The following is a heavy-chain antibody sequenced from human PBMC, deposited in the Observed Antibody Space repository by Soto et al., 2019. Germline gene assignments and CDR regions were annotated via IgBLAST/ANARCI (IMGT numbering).Heavy chain of an antibody. CDR2: ISSNGGST. J-gene: IGHJ4*02. CDR1: GFTFSNYA. D-gene: IGHD3-3*01. V-gene: IGHV3-64D*08. Sequence: GGSLRLSCSASGFTFSNYAMHWVRQAPGKGLEYVSAISSNGGSTYYAVSVKGRFTISRDNSKNTLFLQVSSLRAEDTAVYYCVKGAGYYTRDDYFDYWGQGTLVTVSS. CDR3: VKGAGYYTRDDYFDY.